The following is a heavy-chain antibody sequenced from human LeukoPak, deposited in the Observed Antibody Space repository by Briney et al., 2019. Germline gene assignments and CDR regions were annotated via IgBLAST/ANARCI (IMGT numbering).Heavy chain of an antibody. V-gene: IGHV4-59*08. CDR3: ARRGSVYYYYMDV. J-gene: IGHJ6*03. Sequence: SETLSLTCTVSGGSISSYYWSWIRQPPGKGLEWIGSIYHSGSTYYNPSLKSRVTISVDTSKNQFSLKLSSVTAADTAVYYCARRGSVYYYYMDVWGKGTTVTVSS. CDR2: IYHSGST. D-gene: IGHD6-19*01. CDR1: GGSISSYY.